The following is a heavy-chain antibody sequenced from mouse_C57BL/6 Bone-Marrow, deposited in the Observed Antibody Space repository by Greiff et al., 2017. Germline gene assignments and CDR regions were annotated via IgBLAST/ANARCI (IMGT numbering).Heavy chain of an antibody. CDR2: ISDGGSYT. D-gene: IGHD2-2*01. CDR3: ARLWLDWYFDV. V-gene: IGHV5-4*01. CDR1: GFTFSSYA. Sequence: EVQLVESGGGLVKPGGSLKLSCAASGFTFSSYAMSWVRQTPEKRLEWVATISDGGSYTYYSDNVKGRFTISRDNAKNNLYLQMSHLKSEDTAMYYCARLWLDWYFDVWGTGTTVTVSS. J-gene: IGHJ1*03.